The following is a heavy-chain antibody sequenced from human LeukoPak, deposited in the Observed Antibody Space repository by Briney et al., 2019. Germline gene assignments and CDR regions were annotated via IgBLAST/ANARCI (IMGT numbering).Heavy chain of an antibody. V-gene: IGHV3-66*01. CDR2: IYSGGST. CDR1: GFTVSSNY. J-gene: IGHJ4*02. Sequence: PGGSLRLSCAASGFTVSSNYMSWVRQAPGKGLEWVSVIYSGGSTYYADSVKGRFTISRDNSKNTLYLQMNSLRAEDTAVYYCARDLYSYGYPAEDYWGQGTLVTVSS. CDR3: ARDLYSYGYPAEDY. D-gene: IGHD5-18*01.